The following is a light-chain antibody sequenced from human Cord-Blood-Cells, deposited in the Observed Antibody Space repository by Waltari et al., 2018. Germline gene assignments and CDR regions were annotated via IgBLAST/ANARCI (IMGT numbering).Light chain of an antibody. Sequence: EIVLTQSPGTLSLSPGERATLSCRASQSVSSSYLAWYQQKPGQAPRLLIYGASSRATGIPDRFSGSGSGTDFILTISCLQSEDFATYYCQQYYSFPLTFGGGTKVEIK. CDR2: GAS. V-gene: IGKV3-20*01. CDR3: QQYYSFPLT. CDR1: QSVSSSY. J-gene: IGKJ4*01.